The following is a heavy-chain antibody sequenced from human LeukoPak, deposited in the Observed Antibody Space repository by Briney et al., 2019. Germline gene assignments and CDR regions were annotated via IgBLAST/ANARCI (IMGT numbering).Heavy chain of an antibody. V-gene: IGHV1-2*02. J-gene: IGHJ4*02. CDR3: TTPYGIYEHSTCDY. CDR2: INTNSGGT. CDR1: GYTFTPYY. D-gene: IGHD4-17*01. Sequence: ASVKVSCKASGYTFTPYYMHAVRPAAGQELEGMGWINTNSGGTNYAQKLQGRVTMTRDTSISTAYMEVSKLRSEDTAVYYCTTPYGIYEHSTCDYWGQGTLVTVSS.